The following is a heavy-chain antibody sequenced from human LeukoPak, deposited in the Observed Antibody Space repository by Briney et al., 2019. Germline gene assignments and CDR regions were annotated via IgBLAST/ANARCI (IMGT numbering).Heavy chain of an antibody. Sequence: GGSLRLSCTASGFTFSSYGMHWVRQVPGKGLEWVAFIRFDGSDKYYADSVKGRFTISRDNAKNSLYLQMNSLRAEDTAVYYCAKYRLVWLPVSAFDFWGQGTLVTVSS. V-gene: IGHV3-30*02. CDR3: AKYRLVWLPVSAFDF. D-gene: IGHD5-12*01. CDR2: IRFDGSDK. CDR1: GFTFSSYG. J-gene: IGHJ4*02.